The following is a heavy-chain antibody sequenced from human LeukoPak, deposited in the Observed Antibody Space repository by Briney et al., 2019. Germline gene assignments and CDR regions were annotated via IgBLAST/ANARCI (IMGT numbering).Heavy chain of an antibody. V-gene: IGHV3-23*01. Sequence: GGSLRLSCAASGFTFSSYAMSWVRQAPGKGLEWVSAISGSGGSTYYADSVKGRFTISRDNSKNTLYLQMNSLRAEDTAVYYCAKVQGITMVRGVPDYWGQGTLVTVPS. CDR1: GFTFSSYA. CDR2: ISGSGGST. J-gene: IGHJ4*02. D-gene: IGHD3-10*01. CDR3: AKVQGITMVRGVPDY.